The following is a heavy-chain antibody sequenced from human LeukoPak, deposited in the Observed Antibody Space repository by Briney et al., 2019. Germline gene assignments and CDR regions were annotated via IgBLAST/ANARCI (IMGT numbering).Heavy chain of an antibody. D-gene: IGHD4-11*01. CDR2: IKQDGSEE. CDR3: ARESHSTYDY. V-gene: IGHV3-7*01. Sequence: GGSLRLSCAASGFTFSTYWMSWVRQAPGKGLEWVASIKQDGSEEYYVDSMKGRFTISKDNAKNSFFLQMNSLRAEDTAVYYCARESHSTYDYWGQGTLVTVSS. CDR1: GFTFSTYW. J-gene: IGHJ4*02.